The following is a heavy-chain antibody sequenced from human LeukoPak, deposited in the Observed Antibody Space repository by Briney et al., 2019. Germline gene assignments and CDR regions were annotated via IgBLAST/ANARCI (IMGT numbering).Heavy chain of an antibody. CDR1: GGSISSYY. J-gene: IGHJ4*02. CDR3: ARVFEGIAGQFDC. D-gene: IGHD6-13*01. Sequence: SETLSLTCTVSGGSISSYYWSWIRQPPGKGLEWIGYIYYSGSTNYNPSLKSRVTISVDTSKNQFSLNLSSVTAADTAVYYCARVFEGIAGQFDCWGQGTLVTVSS. CDR2: IYYSGST. V-gene: IGHV4-59*01.